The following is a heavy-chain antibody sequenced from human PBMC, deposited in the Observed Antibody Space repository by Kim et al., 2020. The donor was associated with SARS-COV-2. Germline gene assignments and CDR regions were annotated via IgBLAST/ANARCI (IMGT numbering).Heavy chain of an antibody. CDR2: INTNTGNP. Sequence: ASVKVSCKASGYTFTSYAMNWVRQAPGQGLEWMGWINTNTGNPTYAQGFTGRFVFSLDTSVSTAYLQISSLKAEDTAVYYCARTYYDFWSGYPRYYYYMDVWGKGTTVTVSS. CDR3: ARTYYDFWSGYPRYYYYMDV. V-gene: IGHV7-4-1*02. J-gene: IGHJ6*03. CDR1: GYTFTSYA. D-gene: IGHD3-3*01.